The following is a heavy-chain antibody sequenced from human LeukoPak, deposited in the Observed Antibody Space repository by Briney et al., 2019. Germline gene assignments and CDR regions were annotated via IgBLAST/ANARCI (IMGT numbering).Heavy chain of an antibody. D-gene: IGHD1-26*01. CDR1: GFTFSNYG. CDR3: AKDEGRDYFDY. V-gene: IGHV3-30*02. CDR2: IRFDGIEK. Sequence: PGGSLRLSCSASGFTFSNYGMHWVRQAPGKGLEWVAFIRFDGIEKYYADPVKGRFTISKDHSKNTLYLQMNSLRAEDTAVYYCAKDEGRDYFDYWGQGTLVTVSS. J-gene: IGHJ4*02.